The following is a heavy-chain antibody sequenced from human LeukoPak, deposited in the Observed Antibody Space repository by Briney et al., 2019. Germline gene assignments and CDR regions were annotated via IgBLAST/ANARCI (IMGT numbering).Heavy chain of an antibody. CDR1: GGSISSYY. CDR3: ARDGRGVVVGSGAFDI. Sequence: PSETLSLTCTVSGGSISSYYWSWIRQPPGKGLEWIGYIYYSGSTNYNPSLKSRVTISVDTSKNQFSLKLSSVTAADTAVYYCARDGRGVVVGSGAFDIWGQGTMVTVSS. J-gene: IGHJ3*02. V-gene: IGHV4-59*01. CDR2: IYYSGST. D-gene: IGHD2-15*01.